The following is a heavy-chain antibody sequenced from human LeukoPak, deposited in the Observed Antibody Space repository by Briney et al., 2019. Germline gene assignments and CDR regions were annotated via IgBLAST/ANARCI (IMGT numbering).Heavy chain of an antibody. D-gene: IGHD3-22*01. V-gene: IGHV3-30*18. CDR3: VKGDYYDSSGYYYEYFQH. CDR2: ISYDGSNK. CDR1: GFTFSSYG. J-gene: IGHJ1*01. Sequence: SLRLSCAASGFTFSSYGMHWVRQAPGKGLEWVAVISYDGSNKYYADSMKGRFTISRDNSKNTLYLQMSSLRAEDTAVYYCVKGDYYDSSGYYYEYFQHWGQGTLVTVSS.